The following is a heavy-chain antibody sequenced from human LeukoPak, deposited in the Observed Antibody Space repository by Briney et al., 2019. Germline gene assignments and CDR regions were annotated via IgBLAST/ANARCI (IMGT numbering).Heavy chain of an antibody. CDR1: GFRLRIYT. V-gene: IGHV3-64*01. D-gene: IGHD1-26*01. CDR3: ARVRMGATVRNYYDYYMDV. J-gene: IGHJ6*03. CDR2: IFNHEGKT. Sequence: GGPLSLLCAACGFRLRIYTMLWVRQAPGKGLVYGVHIFNHEGKTHYTNSVQSRFTISRDNSQSTLYLQMGSLRADDMAVYHCARVRMGATVRNYYDYYMDVWGKATTVTVSS.